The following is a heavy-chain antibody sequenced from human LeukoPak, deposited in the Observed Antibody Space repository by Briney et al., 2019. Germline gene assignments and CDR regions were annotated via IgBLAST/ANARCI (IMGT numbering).Heavy chain of an antibody. CDR2: ISGSGGST. CDR3: ARVGLDFIYYFDS. J-gene: IGHJ4*02. CDR1: GFTFSSYA. Sequence: GGSLRLSCAASGFTFSSYAMSWVRQAPGKGLEWVSGISGSGGSTYYADSVKGRFTISRDNAKNSLYLRMNSLRVEDTAVYFCARVGLDFIYYFDSWGQGTLVTVSS. D-gene: IGHD3-3*01. V-gene: IGHV3-23*01.